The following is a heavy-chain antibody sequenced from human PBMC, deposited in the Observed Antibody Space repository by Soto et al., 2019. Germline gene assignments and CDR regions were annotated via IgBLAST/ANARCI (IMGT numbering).Heavy chain of an antibody. V-gene: IGHV1-69*12. CDR2: IIPIVGTA. J-gene: IGHJ4*02. CDR3: ARQYSGSYRVFDY. Sequence: QVQLVQSGAEVKKPGSSVKVSCKASGGTFSSYAISWVRQAPGQGLVWMGGIIPIVGTANYAQKFQGRVTITADESTSTAYMELSRLRSEDTGVYYCARQYSGSYRVFDYWGQGTLVTVSS. D-gene: IGHD1-26*01. CDR1: GGTFSSYA.